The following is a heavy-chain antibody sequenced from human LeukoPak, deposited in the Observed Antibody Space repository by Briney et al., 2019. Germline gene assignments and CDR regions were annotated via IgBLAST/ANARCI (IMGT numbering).Heavy chain of an antibody. D-gene: IGHD2-2*01. Sequence: ASVKVSFKASGYPFTSYYMHWVRQAPGQGLEWMGIINPSGGSTSYAQKFQGRVTMTRDTSTSTVYMELSSLRSEDTAVYYCARDLPSGCSSTSCYWGGFDYWGQGTLVTVSS. CDR3: ARDLPSGCSSTSCYWGGFDY. CDR2: INPSGGST. V-gene: IGHV1-46*01. CDR1: GYPFTSYY. J-gene: IGHJ4*02.